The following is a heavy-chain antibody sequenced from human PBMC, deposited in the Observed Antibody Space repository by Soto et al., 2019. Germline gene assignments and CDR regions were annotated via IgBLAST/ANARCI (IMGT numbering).Heavy chain of an antibody. CDR1: GGSISSYY. D-gene: IGHD5-12*01. V-gene: IGHV4-59*01. CDR2: IYYSGST. CDR3: ARGHVEKATIYYFDY. Sequence: QVQLQESGPGLVKPSETLSLTCTVSGGSISSYYWSWIRKPPGKGLEWIGYIYYSGSTNYNPSLKSRDTISVDTSKDQFSLKLSSVTAADTAVYYCARGHVEKATIYYFDYWGQGTLVTVSS. J-gene: IGHJ4*02.